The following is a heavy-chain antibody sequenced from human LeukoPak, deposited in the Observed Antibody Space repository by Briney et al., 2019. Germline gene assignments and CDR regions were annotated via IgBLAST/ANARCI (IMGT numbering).Heavy chain of an antibody. CDR2: IIPILGIA. CDR1: GGTFSSYA. Sequence: SVKVSCKASGGTFSSYAISWVRQAPGQGLEWMGRIIPILGIANYAQKFQGRVTITADKSTSTAYMELSSLRSEDTAVYYCAAVPAVTGTIRVIPFDYWGQGTLVTVPS. CDR3: AAVPAVTGTIRVIPFDY. D-gene: IGHD6-19*01. V-gene: IGHV1-69*04. J-gene: IGHJ4*02.